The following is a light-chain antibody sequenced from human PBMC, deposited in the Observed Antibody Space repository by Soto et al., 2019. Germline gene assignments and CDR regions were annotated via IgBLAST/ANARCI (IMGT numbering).Light chain of an antibody. Sequence: QSALTQPPSASGTPGQIVAISCSGSSSNIGSNTVTWYQQLPGTAPKLLIYSTSQRSSGVPGRFSGSKSGASASLSISGLQSEDEADYYCAAWDDRLDAYVFGTGTKATVL. CDR2: STS. CDR3: AAWDDRLDAYV. J-gene: IGLJ1*01. CDR1: SSNIGSNT. V-gene: IGLV1-44*01.